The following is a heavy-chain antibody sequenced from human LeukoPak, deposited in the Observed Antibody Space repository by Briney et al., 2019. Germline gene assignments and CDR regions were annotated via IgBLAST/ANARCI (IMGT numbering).Heavy chain of an antibody. CDR3: VTAIFGAVNGALDI. Sequence: GGSLRLSCAASGFTFSSYAMHWVRQAPGKGLEYVSAITSNGGSTYHADSVKGRFTISRDNSKNTLYLQMSSLRAEDTAVYYCVTAIFGAVNGALDIWGQGTMVTVSS. D-gene: IGHD3-3*01. CDR1: GFTFSSYA. J-gene: IGHJ3*02. CDR2: ITSNGGST. V-gene: IGHV3-64D*09.